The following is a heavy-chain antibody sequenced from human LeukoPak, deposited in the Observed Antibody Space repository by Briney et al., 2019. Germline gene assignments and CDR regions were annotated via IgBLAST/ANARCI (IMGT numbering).Heavy chain of an antibody. J-gene: IGHJ6*03. D-gene: IGHD3-10*01. CDR1: GGSISSYY. CDR2: IYYSGST. CDR3: ARDVPRGTGYMDV. Sequence: SETLSLTCTVSGGSISSYYWSWIRQPPGKGLEWIGYIYYSGSTSSNPSLKSRVTISVDTSKNQFSLRLKYVTAADTAVYYCARDVPRGTGYMDVWGKGTTVTVSS. V-gene: IGHV4-59*01.